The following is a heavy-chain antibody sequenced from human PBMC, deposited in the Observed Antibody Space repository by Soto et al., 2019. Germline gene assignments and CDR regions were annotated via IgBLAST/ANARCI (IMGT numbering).Heavy chain of an antibody. Sequence: SETLSLTCAVSGGSTSSGGYSWSWIRQPPGKGLEWIGYMYHSGSTYYNPSLKSRVTISIDRSKNQFSLKLSSVTAADTAVYYCGRVPDYWGQRILVTVSS. D-gene: IGHD2-2*01. CDR1: GGSTSSGGYS. CDR3: GRVPDY. V-gene: IGHV4-30-2*01. CDR2: MYHSGST. J-gene: IGHJ4*02.